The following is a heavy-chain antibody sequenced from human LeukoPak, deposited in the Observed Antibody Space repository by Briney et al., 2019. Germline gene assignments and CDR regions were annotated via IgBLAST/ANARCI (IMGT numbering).Heavy chain of an antibody. Sequence: PSETLSLTCAVYGGSFSSYYWSWIRQPPGKGLEWIGYIYYSGSTNYNPSLKSRVTISVDTSKNQFSLKLSSVTAADTAVYYCARASGRYYDSSGYSYWGQGTLVTVSS. CDR2: IYYSGST. CDR3: ARASGRYYDSSGYSY. J-gene: IGHJ4*02. V-gene: IGHV4-59*01. CDR1: GGSFSSYY. D-gene: IGHD3-22*01.